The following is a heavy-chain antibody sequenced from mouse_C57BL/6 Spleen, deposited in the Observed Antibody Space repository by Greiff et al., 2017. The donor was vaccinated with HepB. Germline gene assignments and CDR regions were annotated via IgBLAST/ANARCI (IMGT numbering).Heavy chain of an antibody. CDR2: ISSGSSTI. D-gene: IGHD1-1*01. J-gene: IGHJ3*01. V-gene: IGHV5-17*01. Sequence: EVQGVESGGGLVKPGGSLKLSCAASGFTFSDYGMHWVRQAPEKGLEWVAYISSGSSTIYYADTVKGRFNISRDNAKHTLCLQMTSLRSEDTAMYYCAWDSYGSSPAWFAYWGQGTLVTVAA. CDR1: GFTFSDYG. CDR3: AWDSYGSSPAWFAY.